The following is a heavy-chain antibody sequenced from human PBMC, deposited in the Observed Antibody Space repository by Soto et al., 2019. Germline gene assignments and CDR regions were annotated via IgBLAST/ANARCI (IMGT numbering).Heavy chain of an antibody. CDR1: GYSFISYW. Sequence: GESLKISCKGSGYSFISYWIGWVRQMPGKGLEWMGIIYPGDSDTRYSPSFQGQVTISADKSISTAYLQWSSLKASDTAMYYCARTSAAGKYYDGMDLWGQGTTVTVSS. D-gene: IGHD6-13*01. CDR3: ARTSAAGKYYDGMDL. V-gene: IGHV5-51*01. CDR2: IYPGDSDT. J-gene: IGHJ6*02.